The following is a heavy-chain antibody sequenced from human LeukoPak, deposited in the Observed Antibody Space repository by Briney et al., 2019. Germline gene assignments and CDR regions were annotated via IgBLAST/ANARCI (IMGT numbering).Heavy chain of an antibody. CDR1: GFTFSSYN. V-gene: IGHV3-21*01. D-gene: IGHD6-13*01. Sequence: KPGGSLRLSCAASGFTFSSYNMNWVRQAPGKGLEWVSAIRGSGGSTYYADSVKGRFTISRDNAKNSLYLQMNSLRAEDTAVYYCARDGPWWGYSSSWYLDYYYYMDVWGKGTTVTISS. CDR2: IRGSGGST. J-gene: IGHJ6*03. CDR3: ARDGPWWGYSSSWYLDYYYYMDV.